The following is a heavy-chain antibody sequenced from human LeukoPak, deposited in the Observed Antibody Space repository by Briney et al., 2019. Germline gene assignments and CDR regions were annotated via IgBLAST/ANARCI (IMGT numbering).Heavy chain of an antibody. CDR2: MTGNGGSL. CDR3: ARGRGSDGLDV. V-gene: IGHV3-23*01. CDR1: GFTFSTYA. J-gene: IGHJ6*02. Sequence: PGGSLRLSCAASGFTFSTYAMGWVRQAPGKGLEWVSGMTGNGGSLYYAGSVKGRFTISRDNSKNTLYVQMNSLRADDTAVYYCARGRGSDGLDVWGQGTTVTVSS.